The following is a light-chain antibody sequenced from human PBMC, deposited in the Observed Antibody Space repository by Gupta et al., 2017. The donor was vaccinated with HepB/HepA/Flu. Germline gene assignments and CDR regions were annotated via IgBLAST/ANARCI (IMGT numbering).Light chain of an antibody. Sequence: EIVLTQSPPTLSLSPGERATLSCRPSQSVSSYLAWYQQKPAQAPRILIYDAFNRGTGTRVRFSGSGAGTDFTLTSLRPEDEDFEGYFCHQRSNRTFGQGTKVEIK. J-gene: IGKJ1*01. CDR3: HQRSNRT. CDR1: QSVSSY. V-gene: IGKV3-11*01. CDR2: DAF.